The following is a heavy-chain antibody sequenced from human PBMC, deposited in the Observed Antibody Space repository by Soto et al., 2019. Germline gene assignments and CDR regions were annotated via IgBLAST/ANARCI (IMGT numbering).Heavy chain of an antibody. Sequence: SETLSLTCTVSGGSISSYYWSWIRQPPGKGLEWIGYNYYSGSTNYNPSLKSRVTISVDTSKNQFSLKLSSVTAADTAVYYCAGTSNWAYYYGMDVWGQGTTVTVSS. CDR3: AGTSNWAYYYGMDV. CDR2: NYYSGST. J-gene: IGHJ6*02. D-gene: IGHD7-27*01. CDR1: GGSISSYY. V-gene: IGHV4-59*01.